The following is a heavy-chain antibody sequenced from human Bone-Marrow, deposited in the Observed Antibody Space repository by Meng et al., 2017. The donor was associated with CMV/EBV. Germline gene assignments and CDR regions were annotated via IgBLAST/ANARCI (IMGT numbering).Heavy chain of an antibody. CDR1: GGSISGSSYY. Sequence: SETLSLTCNVSGGSISGSSYYWGWIRQPPGKGLEWVGNIYYSGTTYYNPSPSLKSRVTISIDTSKNQFSLKLSSVTAADTAVYYCARNNLVLRFLEWLPRANYGMDVWGQGTTVTVSS. CDR3: ARNNLVLRFLEWLPRANYGMDV. CDR2: IYYSGTT. D-gene: IGHD3-3*01. J-gene: IGHJ6*02. V-gene: IGHV4-39*07.